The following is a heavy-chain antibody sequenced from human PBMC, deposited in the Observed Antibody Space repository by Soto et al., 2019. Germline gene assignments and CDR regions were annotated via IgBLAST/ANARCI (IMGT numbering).Heavy chain of an antibody. CDR1: GGSISSYY. D-gene: IGHD3-22*01. J-gene: IGHJ6*02. CDR3: ARDLIERKYYYYYGMDV. V-gene: IGHV4-59*01. Sequence: QVQLQESGPGLVKPSETLSLTCTVSGGSISSYYWSWIRQPPGKGLEWIGYIYYSGSTNYNPSLKSRVTISVDTSKNQFSLKLSSVTAADTAVYYCARDLIERKYYYYYGMDVWGQGTTVTVSS. CDR2: IYYSGST.